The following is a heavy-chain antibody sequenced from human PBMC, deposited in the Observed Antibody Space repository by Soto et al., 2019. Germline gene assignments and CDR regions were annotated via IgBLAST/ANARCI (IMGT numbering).Heavy chain of an antibody. CDR1: GFTFSSYW. CDR2: IKQDGSEK. D-gene: IGHD3-9*01. Sequence: GGSLRLSCAASGFTFSSYWMSWVRQAPGKGLEWVANIKQDGSEKYYVDSVKGRFTISRDNAKNSLYLQMNSLRAEDTAVYYCARVEVSYHILTGYKGTGQMNWGQGTLVTVSS. J-gene: IGHJ4*02. V-gene: IGHV3-7*05. CDR3: ARVEVSYHILTGYKGTGQMN.